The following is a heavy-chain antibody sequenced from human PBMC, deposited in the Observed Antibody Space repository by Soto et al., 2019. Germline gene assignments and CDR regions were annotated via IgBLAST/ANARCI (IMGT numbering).Heavy chain of an antibody. CDR1: GFTFSNYA. D-gene: IGHD3-10*01. Sequence: EVHLLESGGGLVQSGGSLRLSCAASGFTFSNYAMTWVRQAPGKGLEWVSVISGTGGGTNNADSAKGRFTTSRDNSKNTLCLQMNSLRAEDTAVYYCAKRAFYGSGIPNYYGMDVWGQGTAVTVSS. V-gene: IGHV3-23*01. J-gene: IGHJ6*02. CDR3: AKRAFYGSGIPNYYGMDV. CDR2: ISGTGGGT.